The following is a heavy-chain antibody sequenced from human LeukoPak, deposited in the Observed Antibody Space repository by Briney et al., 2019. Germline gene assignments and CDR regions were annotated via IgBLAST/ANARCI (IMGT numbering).Heavy chain of an antibody. V-gene: IGHV1-18*01. CDR2: ISAYNGNT. CDR3: ARDLLQSSSRFDP. D-gene: IGHD6-13*01. J-gene: IGHJ5*02. Sequence: ASVKVSCKASGYTFTSYGISWVRQAPRQGLEWMEWISAYNGNTNYAQKLQGRVAMTTDTSTSTAYMELGSLRSDDTAVYYCARDLLQSSSRFDPWGQGTLVTVSS. CDR1: GYTFTSYG.